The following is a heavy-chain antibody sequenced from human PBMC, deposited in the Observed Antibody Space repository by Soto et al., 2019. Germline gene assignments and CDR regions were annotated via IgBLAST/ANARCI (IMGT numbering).Heavy chain of an antibody. CDR3: ARARWELVRPPDHYYFDY. Sequence: SETLSLTCTVSGGSISSYYWSWIRQPPGKGLEWIGYIYYSGSTNYNPSLKSRVTISVDTSKNQFSLKLSSVTAADTAVYYCARARWELVRPPDHYYFDYWGQGTLVTVSS. D-gene: IGHD1-26*01. CDR2: IYYSGST. V-gene: IGHV4-59*01. CDR1: GGSISSYY. J-gene: IGHJ4*02.